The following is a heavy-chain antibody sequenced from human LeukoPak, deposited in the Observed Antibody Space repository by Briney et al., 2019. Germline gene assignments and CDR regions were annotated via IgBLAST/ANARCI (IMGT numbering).Heavy chain of an antibody. Sequence: GGSLRLSCAASGFTFSSYSMNWVRQAPGRGLEWVSFISSSSSYIYYADSVKGRFTISRDNAKNSLYLQKNSLRVEDTAVYYCARGLPFSGYSLDFQDWGQGTLVTVSS. CDR1: GFTFSSYS. CDR2: ISSSSSYI. J-gene: IGHJ1*01. V-gene: IGHV3-21*01. CDR3: ARGLPFSGYSLDFQD. D-gene: IGHD5-12*01.